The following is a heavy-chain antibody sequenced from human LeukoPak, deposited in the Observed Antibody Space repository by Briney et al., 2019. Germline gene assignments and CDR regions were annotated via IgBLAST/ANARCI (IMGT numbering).Heavy chain of an antibody. CDR3: ASIHGYNYY. V-gene: IGHV5-51*01. CDR1: YSFTSYW. J-gene: IGHJ4*02. CDR2: IYPGDSET. D-gene: IGHD5-24*01. Sequence: YSFTSYWXXXVGXMPXKGLELMGIIYPGDSETIYSPSFQGQVTISADKSISTAYLQWSSLKASDTAMYYCASIHGYNYYWGQGTLVTVSS.